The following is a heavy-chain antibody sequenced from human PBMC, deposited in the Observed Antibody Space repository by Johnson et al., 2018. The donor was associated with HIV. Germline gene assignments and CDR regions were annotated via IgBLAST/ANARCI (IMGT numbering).Heavy chain of an antibody. D-gene: IGHD1-26*01. J-gene: IGHJ3*02. CDR1: GFGFGSYA. CDR3: ARVLVGATGDVDAFDI. V-gene: IGHV3-23*04. Sequence: EVQLVESGGGLVQPGGSLRLSCAASGFGFGSYAMSWVRQAPGKGLEWVSAISGTGRTTHYADSVKGRFTLSRDNSTNTLYLQLNRLRVEDTALYYCARVLVGATGDVDAFDIWGQGKMVAVSS. CDR2: ISGTGRTT.